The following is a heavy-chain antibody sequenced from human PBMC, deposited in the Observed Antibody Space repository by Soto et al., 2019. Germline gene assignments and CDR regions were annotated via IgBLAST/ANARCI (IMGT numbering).Heavy chain of an antibody. Sequence: PGESLKISCKGSGYIFADYWIGWVRQMPGKGLEWMWRIDPSDSYTNYSPSFQGHVTISADKSISTAYLQWSSLKASDTAMYYCASHPKTITMVRGAPRAYGMDVWGQGTTVTVSS. CDR2: IDPSDSYT. D-gene: IGHD3-10*01. CDR1: GYIFADYW. V-gene: IGHV5-10-1*01. CDR3: ASHPKTITMVRGAPRAYGMDV. J-gene: IGHJ6*02.